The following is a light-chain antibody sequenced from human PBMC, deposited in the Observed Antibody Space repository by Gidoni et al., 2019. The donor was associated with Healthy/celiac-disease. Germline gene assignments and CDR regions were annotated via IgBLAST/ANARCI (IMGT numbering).Light chain of an antibody. J-gene: IGKJ4*01. Sequence: DIQMTQSPSSLSASVGDRVSITCQASQYISNYLNWYQQKPGKAPKLLIYDSSNCETGVPSRFSCSGSGTDFTFTITSLQPEDIATYYCQQYDNLPPALTFGGGTKVEIK. CDR2: DSS. CDR1: QYISNY. CDR3: QQYDNLPPALT. V-gene: IGKV1-33*01.